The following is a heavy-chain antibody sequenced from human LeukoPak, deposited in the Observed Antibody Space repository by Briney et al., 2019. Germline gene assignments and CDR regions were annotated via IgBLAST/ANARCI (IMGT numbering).Heavy chain of an antibody. CDR3: AKDSAAVYCGGDCYLDY. CDR1: GFTFDDYA. Sequence: GRSLRLSCAASGFTFDDYAMHWVRQAPGKGLEWVSGISWNSGSIGYADSVKGRFTISRDNAKSTLYLQMNSLRAEDTALYYCAKDSAAVYCGGDCYLDYWGQGTLVTVSS. D-gene: IGHD2-21*02. CDR2: ISWNSGSI. J-gene: IGHJ4*02. V-gene: IGHV3-9*01.